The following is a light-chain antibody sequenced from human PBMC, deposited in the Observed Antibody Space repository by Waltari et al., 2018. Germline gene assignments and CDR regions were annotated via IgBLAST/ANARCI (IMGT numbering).Light chain of an antibody. CDR1: SRDVGSYNL. Sequence: QSALTQPASVSGSPGQSITFSCTGTSRDVGSYNLVSWFQQHPGQAPTLIIYEVNKRPSGVSPRCSGSKSGNTASLTISGLLAEDEADYYCCSYAGDRNLYVFGSGTKVTVL. J-gene: IGLJ1*01. CDR2: EVN. CDR3: CSYAGDRNLYV. V-gene: IGLV2-23*02.